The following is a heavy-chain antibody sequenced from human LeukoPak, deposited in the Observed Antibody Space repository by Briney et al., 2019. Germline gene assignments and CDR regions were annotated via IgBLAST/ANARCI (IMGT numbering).Heavy chain of an antibody. D-gene: IGHD6-19*01. V-gene: IGHV1-8*01. CDR3: ARDSSGWYHWSDP. CDR1: GYTFTSYD. CDR2: MNPNNGNT. J-gene: IGHJ5*02. Sequence: GESLKISCKASGYTFTSYDINWVRQATGQGLEWMGWMNPNNGNTGYAQKFQGRVTMTRNISISTAYMELSSLRSEDTAVYYCARDSSGWYHWSDPWGQGTLVTVSS.